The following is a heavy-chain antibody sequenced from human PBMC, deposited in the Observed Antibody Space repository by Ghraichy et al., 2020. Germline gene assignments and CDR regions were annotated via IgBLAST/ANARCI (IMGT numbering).Heavy chain of an antibody. Sequence: GGSLRLSCAASGFTFNNYAMIWVRQAPGKGLEWVSAISGSGGSTYYADSVKGRFTISRDNSKNTLYLQMNSLKADDTAVYYCARSSPIDYWGQGTLVTVSS. J-gene: IGHJ4*02. V-gene: IGHV3-23*01. CDR1: GFTFNNYA. CDR2: ISGSGGST. D-gene: IGHD6-6*01. CDR3: ARSSPIDY.